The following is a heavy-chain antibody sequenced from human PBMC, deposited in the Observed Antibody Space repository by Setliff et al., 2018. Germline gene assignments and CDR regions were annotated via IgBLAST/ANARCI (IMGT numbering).Heavy chain of an antibody. CDR2: IYTSGGI. V-gene: IGHV4-4*07. Sequence: ASETLSLTCTVPGGSIRNYFWGWIRQPAGKGLEWIGRIYTSGGIDYNTSLRSRVTISVDTSKDQFSLKLSSVTAADTAVYYCAREKADYSDSGGYYGGFYFDSWGQGALVTAPQ. CDR3: AREKADYSDSGGYYGGFYFDS. D-gene: IGHD3-22*01. J-gene: IGHJ4*02. CDR1: GGSIRNYF.